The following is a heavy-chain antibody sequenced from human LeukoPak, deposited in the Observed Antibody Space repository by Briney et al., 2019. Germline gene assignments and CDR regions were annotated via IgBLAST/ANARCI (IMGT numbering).Heavy chain of an antibody. V-gene: IGHV4-59*08. CDR1: GGSINRYY. CDR3: ARVAAGFTLDY. CDR2: IYYDGST. Sequence: SETLSLTSTVSGGSINRYYWSWIRQPPGKGLEWVGYIYYDGSTKYNPSLKSRVTILIDTPKNQFSLKLSSVTAADTAVYYCARVAAGFTLDYWGQGTLVTVSS. J-gene: IGHJ4*02. D-gene: IGHD2-15*01.